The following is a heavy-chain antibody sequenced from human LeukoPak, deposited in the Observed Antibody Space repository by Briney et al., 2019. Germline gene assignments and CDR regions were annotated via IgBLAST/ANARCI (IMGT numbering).Heavy chain of an antibody. CDR2: IYYSGTT. D-gene: IGHD2-15*01. Sequence: SETLSLTCTVSGDSISNYYWSWIRHPPGKGLEWIGYIYYSGTTNYNPSLKSRVTISVDTSKNQFSLKLSSVTAADTAVYYCARRPVVAANNWFDPWGQGTLVTVSS. CDR3: ARRPVVAANNWFDP. J-gene: IGHJ5*02. V-gene: IGHV4-59*01. CDR1: GDSISNYY.